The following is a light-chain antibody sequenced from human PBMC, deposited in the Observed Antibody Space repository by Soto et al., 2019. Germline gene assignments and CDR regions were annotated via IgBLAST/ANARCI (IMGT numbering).Light chain of an antibody. CDR1: SSDIGNNY. V-gene: IGLV1-51*02. CDR3: GTWDNSLSADV. Sequence: QSVLTQPPSVSAAPGQKVTISCSGSSSDIGNNYVSWYQHFPGAAPKLLIYETNKRPSGIPDRFSGSKSGTSATRGITGLQTGDEADYYCGTWDNSLSADVFGTGTQLTVL. CDR2: ETN. J-gene: IGLJ1*01.